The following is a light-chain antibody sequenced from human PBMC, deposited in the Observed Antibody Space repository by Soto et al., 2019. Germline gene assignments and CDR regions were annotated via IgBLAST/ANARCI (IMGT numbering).Light chain of an antibody. Sequence: FQMTHSPSSLSASVWDRVTITLRASQSFSTYLAWYQQKPGKVHKLLISGISTLQSGAPSRFSGSGYGTEFTLTISNLQPEDVATYYCQKYNTAPLTFGGGTKVDIK. CDR2: GIS. CDR1: QSFSTY. V-gene: IGKV1-27*01. J-gene: IGKJ4*01. CDR3: QKYNTAPLT.